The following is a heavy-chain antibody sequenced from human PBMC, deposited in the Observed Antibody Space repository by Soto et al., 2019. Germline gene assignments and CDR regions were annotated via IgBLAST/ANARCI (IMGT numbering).Heavy chain of an antibody. CDR3: ARDLIVAARPVPYYGMDV. V-gene: IGHV4-34*01. CDR1: GGSFSGYY. D-gene: IGHD6-6*01. J-gene: IGHJ6*02. CDR2: INHSGST. Sequence: SETLSLTCAVYGGSFSGYYWSWIRQPPGKGLEWIGEINHSGSTNYNPSLKSRVTISVDTSKNQFSLKLSSVTAADTAVYYCARDLIVAARPVPYYGMDVWGQGTTVTVSS.